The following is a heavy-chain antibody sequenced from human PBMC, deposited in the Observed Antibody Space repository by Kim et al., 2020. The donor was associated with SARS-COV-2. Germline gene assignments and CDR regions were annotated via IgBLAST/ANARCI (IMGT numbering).Heavy chain of an antibody. Sequence: ASVKVSCKAFGYTFTAYALTWVRQAPGQGLEWMGWINTDNGVTEAAQNVQGRVTMTADASTNTAYMELRSLRSDDTAIYYCARVWPTGGFDGFDLWGQGTMVTVSS. J-gene: IGHJ3*01. CDR3: ARVWPTGGFDGFDL. CDR1: GYTFTAYA. D-gene: IGHD3-9*01. V-gene: IGHV1-18*04. CDR2: INTDNGVT.